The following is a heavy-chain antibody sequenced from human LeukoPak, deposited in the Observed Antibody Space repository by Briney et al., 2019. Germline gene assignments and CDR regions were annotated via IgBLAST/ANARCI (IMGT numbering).Heavy chain of an antibody. Sequence: GGSLRLYCAASGFTFSSYTLSWVRQAPGRGLEWVSTISGGGDYTSYADSVKGRFTISRDNSKNTLYLQMNGLRVEDSALYYCAKRRFLESTPYYFDYWGQGTLVTVSS. D-gene: IGHD3-3*01. CDR3: AKRRFLESTPYYFDY. CDR1: GFTFSSYT. V-gene: IGHV3-23*01. CDR2: ISGGGDYT. J-gene: IGHJ4*02.